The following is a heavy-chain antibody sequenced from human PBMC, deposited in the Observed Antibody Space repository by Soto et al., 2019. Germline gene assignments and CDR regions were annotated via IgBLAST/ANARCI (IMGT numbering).Heavy chain of an antibody. CDR2: LFYGGTT. CDR3: ARHRGPAPVY. Sequence: SETLSLTCTISGGSISGYYWTWIRQPPGKGLEWVGSLFYGGTTDYNPSLKSRLTMSLDTSKNHFSLKLRSVTAADTAVYYCARHRGPAPVYWGQGTLVTVSS. CDR1: GGSISGYY. D-gene: IGHD3-10*01. J-gene: IGHJ4*02. V-gene: IGHV4-39*01.